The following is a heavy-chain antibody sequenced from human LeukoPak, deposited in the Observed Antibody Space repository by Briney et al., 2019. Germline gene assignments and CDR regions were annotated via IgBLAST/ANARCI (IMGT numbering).Heavy chain of an antibody. D-gene: IGHD3-3*01. V-gene: IGHV3-30*18. CDR1: GFTFSSYG. CDR2: ISYDGSNK. Sequence: GRSLRLSCAASGFTFSSYGMHWVRQAPGKGLEWVAVISYDGSNKYYADSVKGRFTISRDNSKSTLYLQMNSLRAEDTAVYYCAKITEWLSPYYYGMDVWGQGTTVTVSS. J-gene: IGHJ6*02. CDR3: AKITEWLSPYYYGMDV.